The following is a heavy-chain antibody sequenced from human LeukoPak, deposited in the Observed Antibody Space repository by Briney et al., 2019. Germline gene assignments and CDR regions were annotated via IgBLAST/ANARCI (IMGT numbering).Heavy chain of an antibody. CDR2: ISSSGSTI. Sequence: GGSLTLSCAASGFTFSSYEMNWVRQAPGKWLEWLSYISSSGSTIYYADSVKGRSTLPRDNAKNSLYLQMNSLRAEDTAVYYCARVGKMATITWGVLDYWGQGTLVTVSS. CDR1: GFTFSSYE. V-gene: IGHV3-48*03. D-gene: IGHD5-24*01. J-gene: IGHJ4*02. CDR3: ARVGKMATITWGVLDY.